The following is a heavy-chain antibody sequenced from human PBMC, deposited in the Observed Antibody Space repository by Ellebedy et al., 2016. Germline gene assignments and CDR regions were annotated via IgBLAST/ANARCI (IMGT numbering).Heavy chain of an antibody. CDR2: LKQDAGEK. Sequence: GESLKISXVVSGFTFTDHWMSWVRQAPGKGLEWVATLKQDAGEKYYVDSVKGRFTISRDNAKNSVYLQMNSLRGDDAAVYYCARLSEVVPSAVSGYYFFYMDVWGKGTTVTVSS. D-gene: IGHD2-2*01. V-gene: IGHV3-7*01. J-gene: IGHJ6*03. CDR1: GFTFTDHW. CDR3: ARLSEVVPSAVSGYYFFYMDV.